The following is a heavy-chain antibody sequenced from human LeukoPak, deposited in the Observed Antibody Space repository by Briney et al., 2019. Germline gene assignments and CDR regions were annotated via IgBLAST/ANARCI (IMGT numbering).Heavy chain of an antibody. CDR2: IYDSGST. Sequence: PSQTLSLTCTVSGPSISSSSYYWGWIRQPPGKGLEWIGSIYDSGSTYYNPSLKSRVTISVDTSKNQFSLKLSSVTATDTAVYYCARGNDYGDYGLSGLFDPWGQGTLVTVSS. CDR3: ARGNDYGDYGLSGLFDP. J-gene: IGHJ5*02. V-gene: IGHV4-39*07. CDR1: GPSISSSSYY. D-gene: IGHD4-17*01.